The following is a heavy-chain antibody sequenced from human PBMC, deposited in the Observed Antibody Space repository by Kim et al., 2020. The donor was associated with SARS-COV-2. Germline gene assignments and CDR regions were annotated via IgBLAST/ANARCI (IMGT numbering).Heavy chain of an antibody. J-gene: IGHJ3*01. CDR1: GFTFNIFA. Sequence: GGSLRLSCAASGFTFNIFAMHWVRQAPGKGLEWVSTIGGGVDIHYADSVKGRFTISRDDSKNMVFLQMSGLRADDTAEYFCAKDAFDHHGIYDSFDLWG. CDR3: AKDAFDHHGIYDSFDL. D-gene: IGHD1-26*01. CDR2: IGGGVDI. V-gene: IGHV3-23*01.